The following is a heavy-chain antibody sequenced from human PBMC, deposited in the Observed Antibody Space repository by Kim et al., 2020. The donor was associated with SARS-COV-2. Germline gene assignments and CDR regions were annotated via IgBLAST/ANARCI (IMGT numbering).Heavy chain of an antibody. CDR1: GFTFSSYE. V-gene: IGHV3-48*03. CDR3: ARDRGDSSGYSVDGAFDI. J-gene: IGHJ3*02. Sequence: GGSLRLSCAASGFTFSSYEMNWVRQAPGKGLEWVSYISSSGSTIYYADSVKGRFTISRDNAKNSLYLQMNSLRAEDTAVYYCARDRGDSSGYSVDGAFDIWGQGTMVTVSS. D-gene: IGHD3-22*01. CDR2: ISSSGSTI.